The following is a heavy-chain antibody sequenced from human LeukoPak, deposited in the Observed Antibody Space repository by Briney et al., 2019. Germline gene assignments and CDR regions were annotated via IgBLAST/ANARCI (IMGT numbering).Heavy chain of an antibody. CDR3: ARDQDGSCYVDY. CDR2: IYYSGST. D-gene: IGHD2-15*01. Sequence: SETLSLTCTVSGGSISSYYWSWIRQPPGKGLEWIGYIYYSGSTNYNPSLKSRVTISVDSSKNQFSLKLTSVTAADTAVYYCARDQDGSCYVDYWGQGTLVTVSS. J-gene: IGHJ4*02. CDR1: GGSISSYY. V-gene: IGHV4-59*01.